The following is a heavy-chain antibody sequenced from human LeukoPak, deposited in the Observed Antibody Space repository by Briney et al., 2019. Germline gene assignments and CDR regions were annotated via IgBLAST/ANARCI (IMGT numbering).Heavy chain of an antibody. CDR1: GFTLSRYW. CDR3: ARDPPGIAALDY. CDR2: ISSSGSTI. J-gene: IGHJ4*02. V-gene: IGHV3-48*04. Sequence: GGSLRLSCAASGFTLSRYWMHWVRQVPGKGLEWVSYISSSGSTIYYADSVKGRFTISRDNAKNSLYLQMNSLRAEDTAVYYCARDPPGIAALDYWGQGTLVTVSS. D-gene: IGHD6-13*01.